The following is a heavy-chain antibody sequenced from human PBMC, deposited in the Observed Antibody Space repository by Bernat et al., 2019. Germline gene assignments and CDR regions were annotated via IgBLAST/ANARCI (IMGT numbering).Heavy chain of an antibody. CDR1: KFTFSSYG. J-gene: IGHJ6*02. Sequence: QVQLVESGGGVVQPGRSLRLSCEASKFTFSSYGMHWVRQAPGKGLEWVAVIWYDGSNENYADDVKGRFNSSRDNSKNTLFLQMNSLGAEETAVYYCARVSLYGAPTTGMDVWGQGTTVNVS. D-gene: IGHD4-17*01. CDR3: ARVSLYGAPTTGMDV. CDR2: IWYDGSNE. V-gene: IGHV3-33*01.